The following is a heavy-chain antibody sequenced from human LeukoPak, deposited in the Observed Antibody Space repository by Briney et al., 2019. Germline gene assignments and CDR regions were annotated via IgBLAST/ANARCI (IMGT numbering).Heavy chain of an antibody. CDR3: ARGLRFLEWRPDAFDI. CDR2: IYYSGST. CDR1: GGSISSYY. J-gene: IGHJ3*02. D-gene: IGHD3-3*01. V-gene: IGHV4-59*01. Sequence: PSETLSLTCTVSGGSISSYYWSWIRQPPGKGLEWIGYIYYSGSTNYNPSLKSRVTISVDTSKNQFSLKLSSVTAADTAVYYCARGLRFLEWRPDAFDIWGQGTMVTVSS.